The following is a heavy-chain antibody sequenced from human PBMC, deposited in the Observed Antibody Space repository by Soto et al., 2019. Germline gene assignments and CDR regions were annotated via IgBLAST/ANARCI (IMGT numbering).Heavy chain of an antibody. Sequence: QAQLVQSGAEVKKPGASVKVSCKASGYTFTGYYMHWVRQAPGQGLEWMGWINPNSGGTNYAQKFLGRVTMTRDTSISTAYMELSRLRSDDTAVYYCARDSKYSSSALVDYWGQGTLVTVSS. J-gene: IGHJ4*02. CDR2: INPNSGGT. CDR1: GYTFTGYY. V-gene: IGHV1-2*02. D-gene: IGHD6-13*01. CDR3: ARDSKYSSSALVDY.